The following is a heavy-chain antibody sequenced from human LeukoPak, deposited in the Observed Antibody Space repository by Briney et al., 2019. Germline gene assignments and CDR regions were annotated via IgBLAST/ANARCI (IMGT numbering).Heavy chain of an antibody. D-gene: IGHD4-17*01. Sequence: PGGSLRLSFAASGFTFSKAWMSWVRQAPGKRLEWVGQIKSKTDGGTTDYAAPVKGRFTISRDDSKNSLYLLMNSLKTEDTAVYYCTTEDYGGYVPDYWGQGTLVTVSS. CDR1: GFTFSKAW. CDR3: TTEDYGGYVPDY. CDR2: IKSKTDGGTT. V-gene: IGHV3-15*01. J-gene: IGHJ4*02.